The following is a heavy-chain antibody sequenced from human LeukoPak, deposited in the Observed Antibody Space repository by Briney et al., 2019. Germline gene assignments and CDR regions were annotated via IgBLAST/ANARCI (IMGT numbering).Heavy chain of an antibody. Sequence: PGGSLRLSCAASGFTFSSSWMTWVRQAPGKGLEWLANIKGDGSDKNYVDSVKGRFTISRDNAKNSLYLHMNSLRAEDTAVYYCARVHHSSSWGTDDCWGQGTQVTVSS. V-gene: IGHV3-7*01. CDR3: ARVHHSSSWGTDDC. CDR2: IKGDGSDK. D-gene: IGHD6-13*01. CDR1: GFTFSSSW. J-gene: IGHJ4*02.